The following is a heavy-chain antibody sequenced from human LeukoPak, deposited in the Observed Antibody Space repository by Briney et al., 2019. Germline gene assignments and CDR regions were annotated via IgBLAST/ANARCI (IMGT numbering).Heavy chain of an antibody. CDR2: ISNSGDST. Sequence: GGSLRLSCAASGFTFSSYAMSWVRQAPGKGLEWLSSISNSGDSTYYAESVKGRFTISRDNSKKTLYLQMNRLRAEDTAVYYSAKGDYDFWSGYLPNFDYWGQGTLVTVSS. CDR3: AKGDYDFWSGYLPNFDY. D-gene: IGHD3-3*01. CDR1: GFTFSSYA. J-gene: IGHJ4*02. V-gene: IGHV3-23*01.